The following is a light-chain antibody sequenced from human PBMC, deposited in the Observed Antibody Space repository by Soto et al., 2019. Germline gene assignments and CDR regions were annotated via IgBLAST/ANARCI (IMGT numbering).Light chain of an antibody. V-gene: IGKV3-15*01. CDR1: QSVSSN. CDR3: QQYHNWPIT. CDR2: DAS. Sequence: EKVMTQSPATLSVCPGESATLSCRASQSVSSNLAWHQQKPGQAPRILMYDASTRATGISARFSGSGSGTEFTLTISSLQSEDFAVYYCQQYHNWPITFGQGTRLEIK. J-gene: IGKJ5*01.